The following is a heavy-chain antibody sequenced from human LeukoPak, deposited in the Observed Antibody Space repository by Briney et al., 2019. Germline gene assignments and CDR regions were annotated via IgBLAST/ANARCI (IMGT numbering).Heavy chain of an antibody. D-gene: IGHD6-19*01. Sequence: PGRSLRLSCAASGFTFSSYGMHWVRQAPGKGLEWVAVIWYDGSNKYYADSVKGRFTISRDNSKNTLYLQMNSLRAEDTAVYYCAKGLYSSGWYFSYWGQGTLVTVSS. CDR3: AKGLYSSGWYFSY. J-gene: IGHJ4*02. CDR1: GFTFSSYG. CDR2: IWYDGSNK. V-gene: IGHV3-33*06.